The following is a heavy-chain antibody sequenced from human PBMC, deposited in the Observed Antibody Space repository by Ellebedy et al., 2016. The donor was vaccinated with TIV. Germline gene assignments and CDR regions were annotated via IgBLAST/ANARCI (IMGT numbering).Heavy chain of an antibody. CDR2: IYTSGST. V-gene: IGHV4-61*02. D-gene: IGHD1-26*01. CDR1: GGSISSGSYY. J-gene: IGHJ6*03. CDR3: ARDRVGATKGSRYYYYMDV. Sequence: SETLSLXXTVSGGSISSGSYYWSWIRQPAGKGLEWIGRIYTSGSTNYNPSLKSRVTMSVDTSKNQFSLKLSSVTAADTAVYYCARDRVGATKGSRYYYYMDVWGKGTTVTVSS.